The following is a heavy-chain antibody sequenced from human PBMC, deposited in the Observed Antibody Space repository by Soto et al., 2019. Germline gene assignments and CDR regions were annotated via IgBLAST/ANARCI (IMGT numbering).Heavy chain of an antibody. D-gene: IGHD4-4*01. CDR3: ARDGSNYNYYYYGMDV. CDR1: GGSISSYY. V-gene: IGHV4-59*01. J-gene: IGHJ6*02. Sequence: PSETLSLTCTVSGGSISSYYWSWIRQPPGKGLEWIGYIYYSGSTNYNPSLKSRVTISVDTSKNQFSLKLSSVTAADTAVYYCARDGSNYNYYYYGMDVWGQGTTVTVSS. CDR2: IYYSGST.